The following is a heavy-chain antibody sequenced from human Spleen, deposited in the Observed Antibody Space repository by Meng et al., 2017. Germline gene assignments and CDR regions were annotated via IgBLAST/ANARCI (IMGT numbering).Heavy chain of an antibody. CDR2: FYHSGST. Sequence: SETLSLTCTVSGYSISSGYYWGWIRQPPGKGLEWIGSFYHSGSTYFNPSLKSRVTISVDTSKNQFSLKLRSVTAADTDVYYCAREAGPVATTYDCWGQGTLVTVSS. D-gene: IGHD5-12*01. CDR3: AREAGPVATTYDC. CDR1: GYSISSGYY. V-gene: IGHV4-38-2*02. J-gene: IGHJ4*02.